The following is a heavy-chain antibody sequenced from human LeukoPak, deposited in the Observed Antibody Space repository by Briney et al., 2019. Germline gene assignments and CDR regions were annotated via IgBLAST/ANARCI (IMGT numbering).Heavy chain of an antibody. V-gene: IGHV1-18*01. Sequence: ASVKVSCKASGYTFTSYGISWVRQAPGQGLEWMGWISAYNGDTNYAQRLQGRVTMTTDTSTSTAYMELRSLRSDDTAVYYCARVASGYDLDYWGQGTLVTVSS. CDR2: ISAYNGDT. D-gene: IGHD5-12*01. J-gene: IGHJ4*02. CDR1: GYTFTSYG. CDR3: ARVASGYDLDY.